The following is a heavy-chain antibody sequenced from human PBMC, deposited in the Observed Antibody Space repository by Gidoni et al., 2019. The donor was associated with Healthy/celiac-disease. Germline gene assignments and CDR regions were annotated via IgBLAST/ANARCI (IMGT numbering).Heavy chain of an antibody. V-gene: IGHV3-30-3*01. J-gene: IGHJ4*02. Sequence: QVQLVESGGGVVQPGRSLRLSCAASGFTFSSYAMHWVRQAPGKGLEWVAVISYDGSNKYYADSVKGRFTISRDNSKNTLYLQMNSLRAEDTAVYYCARDIKGSSGWYYFDYWGQGTLVTVSS. CDR3: ARDIKGSSGWYYFDY. D-gene: IGHD6-19*01. CDR2: ISYDGSNK. CDR1: GFTFSSYA.